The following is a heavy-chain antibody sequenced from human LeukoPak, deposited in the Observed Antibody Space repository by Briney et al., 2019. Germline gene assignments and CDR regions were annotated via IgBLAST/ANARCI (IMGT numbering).Heavy chain of an antibody. CDR1: GFTFSSQA. CDR3: TGQRTESVWTVRYYYYYMDV. J-gene: IGHJ6*03. D-gene: IGHD1-14*01. V-gene: IGHV3-23*01. CDR2: ISGSGGKT. Sequence: GGSLRLSCAASGFTFSSQAMSWVRQAPGKGLEWVSVISGSGGKTYYADYVKGRFTIYRDNSKNTVYLQMHSLKTEDTAVYYCTGQRTESVWTVRYYYYYMDVWGKGTTVTVSS.